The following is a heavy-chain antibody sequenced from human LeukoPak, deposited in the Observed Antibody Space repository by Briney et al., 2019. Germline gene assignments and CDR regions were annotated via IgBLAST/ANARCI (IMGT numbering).Heavy chain of an antibody. CDR2: IRQDASEK. V-gene: IGHV3-7*01. CDR1: GFTFSSYW. J-gene: IGHJ6*03. CDR3: AREHYFYYMDG. Sequence: GGSLRLSCAASGFTFSSYWMTWVRQAPGKGLEWVANIRQDASEKYYVDSVQGRFTISRDDAENSLYLQMNSLRAEDTAVYYCAREHYFYYMDGWGKGTTVTVSS.